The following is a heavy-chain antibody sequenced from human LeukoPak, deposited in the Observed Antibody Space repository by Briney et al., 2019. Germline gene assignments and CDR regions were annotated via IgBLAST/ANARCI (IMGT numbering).Heavy chain of an antibody. J-gene: IGHJ4*02. CDR2: TIPLFGTA. CDR3: ARLGGDSSDYPFDH. Sequence: GASVKVSCKASGGTFNSFVISWVRQAPGQGLKWMGGTIPLFGTANYAQKFQDRATITADESTSTAYMELSSLRSEDTAFYYCARLGGDSSDYPFDHWGQGTLVTVSS. D-gene: IGHD3-22*01. V-gene: IGHV1-69*13. CDR1: GGTFNSFV.